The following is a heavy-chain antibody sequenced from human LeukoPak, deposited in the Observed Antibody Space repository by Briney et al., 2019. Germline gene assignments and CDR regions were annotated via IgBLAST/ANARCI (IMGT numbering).Heavy chain of an antibody. CDR2: ISYDGSNK. CDR1: GFTFSSYG. Sequence: GRSLRLSCAASGFTFSSYGMHWVRQAPGKGLEWVAVISYDGSNKYYADSVKGRFTISRDNSKNTLYLQMNSLRAEDTAVYYCAKDSGSYCLDYWDQGTLVTVSS. J-gene: IGHJ4*02. V-gene: IGHV3-30*18. CDR3: AKDSGSYCLDY. D-gene: IGHD1-26*01.